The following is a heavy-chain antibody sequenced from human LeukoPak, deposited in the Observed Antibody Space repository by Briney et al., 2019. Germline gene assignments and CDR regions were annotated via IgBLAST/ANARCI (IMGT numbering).Heavy chain of an antibody. CDR2: IYYSGST. CDR1: GGSISSSSYY. J-gene: IGHJ5*02. CDR3: ARLVVTDNWFDP. D-gene: IGHD2-21*02. V-gene: IGHV4-39*01. Sequence: PSQTLSLTCTVSGGSISSSSYYWGWIRQPPGKGLEWIGSIYYSGSTYYNPSLKSRVTISVDTSKNQFSLKLSSVTAADTAVYYCARLVVTDNWFDPWGQGTLVTVSS.